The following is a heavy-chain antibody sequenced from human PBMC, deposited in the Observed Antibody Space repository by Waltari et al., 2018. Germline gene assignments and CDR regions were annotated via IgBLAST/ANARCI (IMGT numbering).Heavy chain of an antibody. D-gene: IGHD3-10*01. Sequence: QVQLVESGGGVVQPGRSLRLSCAASGFIFGNYAMHWVRQAPGKGLEWVAVFSYDGSTKYYANSVKGRFTISRDNSKNTLYLQMNSLRPEDTAVYYCARDNYGFDYWGQGTLVTVSS. CDR3: ARDNYGFDY. CDR2: FSYDGSTK. J-gene: IGHJ4*02. CDR1: GFIFGNYA. V-gene: IGHV3-30*01.